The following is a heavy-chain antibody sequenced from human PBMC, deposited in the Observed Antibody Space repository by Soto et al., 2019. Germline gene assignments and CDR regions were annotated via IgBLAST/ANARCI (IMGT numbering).Heavy chain of an antibody. D-gene: IGHD3-22*01. Sequence: ASVKVSCKASGYTVTGYYMHCVRQAPGQVLEWMGWINPNSGGTNYAQKFQGWVTMTRDTSISTAYMELSRLRSDDTAVYYCARAHHYYDSSGYSSSFDYWGQGTLVTVSS. CDR1: GYTVTGYY. V-gene: IGHV1-2*04. CDR3: ARAHHYYDSSGYSSSFDY. CDR2: INPNSGGT. J-gene: IGHJ4*02.